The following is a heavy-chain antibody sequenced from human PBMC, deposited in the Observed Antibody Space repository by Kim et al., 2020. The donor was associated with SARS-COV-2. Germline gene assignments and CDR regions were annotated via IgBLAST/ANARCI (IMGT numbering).Heavy chain of an antibody. CDR1: GGTFSSYA. V-gene: IGHV1-69*13. CDR3: AREQSPSSSWYPDAFDI. Sequence: SVKVSCKASGGTFSSYAISWVRQAPGQGLEWMGGIIPIFGTANYAQKFQGRVTITADESTSTAYMELSSLRSEDTAVYYCAREQSPSSSWYPDAFDIWGQGTMVTVSS. CDR2: IIPIFGTA. D-gene: IGHD6-13*01. J-gene: IGHJ3*02.